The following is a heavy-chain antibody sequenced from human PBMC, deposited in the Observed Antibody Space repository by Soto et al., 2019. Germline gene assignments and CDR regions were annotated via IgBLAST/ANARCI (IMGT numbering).Heavy chain of an antibody. J-gene: IGHJ4*02. V-gene: IGHV3-66*01. D-gene: IGHD6-19*01. Sequence: GGSLRLSCAASGFAVSSNSMTWVRQAPGKGLEWVSVLYSGGSTYYADSVKGRFTISRDNSKNTLYLQMNSLRAEDTAVYYCAKDLVKVAGTLDYWGQGTLVTVSS. CDR2: LYSGGST. CDR3: AKDLVKVAGTLDY. CDR1: GFAVSSNS.